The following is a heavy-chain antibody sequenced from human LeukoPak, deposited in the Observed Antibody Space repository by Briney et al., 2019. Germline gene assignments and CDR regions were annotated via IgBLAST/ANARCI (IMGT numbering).Heavy chain of an antibody. J-gene: IGHJ3*02. CDR1: GGSISSYY. V-gene: IGHV4-59*01. CDR2: IYYSGST. CDR3: ARALFGSSWPDAFDI. Sequence: PSETLSLTCTVSGGSISSYYWSWIRQPPGKGLEWIGYIYYSGSTNYNPSLKSRVTISVDTSKNQFSLKLSSVTAADTAVYYCARALFGSSWPDAFDIWGQGTMVTVSS. D-gene: IGHD6-13*01.